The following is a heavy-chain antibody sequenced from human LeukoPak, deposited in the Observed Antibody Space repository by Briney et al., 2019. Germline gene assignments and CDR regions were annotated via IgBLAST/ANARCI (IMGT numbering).Heavy chain of an antibody. J-gene: IGHJ5*02. CDR3: AKSLCGGDCYSHWFDP. CDR2: ISGSGGST. V-gene: IGHV3-23*01. D-gene: IGHD2-21*02. CDR1: GFTFSSYA. Sequence: PPGGSLRLSCAASGFTFSSYAMSWVRQAPGKGLEWVSAISGSGGSTYYADSVKGRFTISRDNSKNTLYLQMNSLRAEDTAVYYCAKSLCGGDCYSHWFDPWGQGTLVTVSS.